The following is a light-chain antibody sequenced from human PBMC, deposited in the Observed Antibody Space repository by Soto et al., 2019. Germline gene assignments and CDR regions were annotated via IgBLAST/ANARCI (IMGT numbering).Light chain of an antibody. CDR2: DAS. J-gene: IGKJ4*01. V-gene: IGKV3-11*01. Sequence: EIVLTQSPATLSLSPGDRATLSCRASQSVSSYLAWYQQKPGQAPRLLIYDASNRATGIPARFSGSESGTDFNLTITTLEPEDFAVYYCQQRSNWPSTFGGGTKVEIK. CDR1: QSVSSY. CDR3: QQRSNWPST.